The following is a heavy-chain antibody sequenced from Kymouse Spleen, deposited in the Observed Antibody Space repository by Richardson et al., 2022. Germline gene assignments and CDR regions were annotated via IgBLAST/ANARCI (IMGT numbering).Heavy chain of an antibody. D-gene: IGHD6-13*01. CDR3: ARGEGIAAAGPNWFDP. CDR2: INHSGST. J-gene: IGHJ5*02. Sequence: QVQLQQWGAGLLKPSETLSLTCAVYGGSFSGYYWSWIRQPPGKGLEWIGEINHSGSTNYNPSLKSRVTISVDTSKNQFSLKLSSVTAADTAVYYCARGEGIAAAGPNWFDPWGQGTLVTVSS. V-gene: IGHV4-34*01. CDR1: GGSFSGYY.